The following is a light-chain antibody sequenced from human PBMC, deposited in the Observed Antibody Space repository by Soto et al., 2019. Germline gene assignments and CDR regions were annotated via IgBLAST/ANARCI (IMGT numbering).Light chain of an antibody. CDR3: QHYNSYSEA. CDR2: GAS. V-gene: IGKV1-5*01. J-gene: IGKJ1*01. CDR1: QSISSW. Sequence: DIQMTQSPSTLSASVGDRVTITCRASQSISSWLAWYQQKPGQAPRLVIYGASSRATGIPDRFSGSGSGTDFTLTISSLQPDDFATYYCQHYNSYSEAFGQGTKVDI.